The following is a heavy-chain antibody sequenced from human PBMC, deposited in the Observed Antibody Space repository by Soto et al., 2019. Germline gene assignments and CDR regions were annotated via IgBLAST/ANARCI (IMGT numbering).Heavy chain of an antibody. Sequence: QVQLVQSGPEVKKPGASVKVSCKTSGYTFTSFGISWVRQAPGQGLEWMGWISTDKGKTNYAQKFQGRVTMTTDTPRSTAYMELRSPRSDDTAVYYCATRSPAFDYWGQGTLVTVSS. CDR1: GYTFTSFG. V-gene: IGHV1-18*01. J-gene: IGHJ4*02. CDR2: ISTDKGKT. CDR3: ATRSPAFDY.